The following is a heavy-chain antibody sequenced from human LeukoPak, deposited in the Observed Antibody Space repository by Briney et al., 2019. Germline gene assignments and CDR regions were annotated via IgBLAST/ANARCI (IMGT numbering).Heavy chain of an antibody. D-gene: IGHD1-26*01. CDR3: ARVSQKGSFNWFDP. CDR2: INTNTGNP. Sequence: ASVKVSCKASGYTFTSYAMNWVRQAPGQGLEWMGWINTNTGNPTYAQGFTGRFVFSLDTSASTAYLQISSLKAEDTAVYYCARVSQKGSFNWFDPWGQGTLVTVSS. CDR1: GYTFTSYA. V-gene: IGHV7-4-1*02. J-gene: IGHJ5*02.